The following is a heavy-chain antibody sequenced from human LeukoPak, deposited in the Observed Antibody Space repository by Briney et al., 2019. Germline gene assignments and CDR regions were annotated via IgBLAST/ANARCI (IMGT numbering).Heavy chain of an antibody. CDR3: ARAPCRDGYNLRNYYFDY. D-gene: IGHD5-24*01. J-gene: IGHJ4*02. CDR2: ISHSGST. Sequence: SETLSLTCAVYGGSFSSYCWSWIRKPQGQGLEWIGEISHSGSTNYNPSLQNRVTISVEPSKTPFSLKLSSVPAADTAVYYCARAPCRDGYNLRNYYFDYWGRGTLVTVSS. V-gene: IGHV4-34*01. CDR1: GGSFSSYC.